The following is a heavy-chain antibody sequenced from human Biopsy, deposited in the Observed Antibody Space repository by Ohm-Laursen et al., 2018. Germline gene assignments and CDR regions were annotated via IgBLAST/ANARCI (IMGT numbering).Heavy chain of an antibody. V-gene: IGHV4-59*01. CDR2: IYYSGST. D-gene: IGHD6-19*01. Sequence: SETLSLTCLVSGGSIGSFFWSWIRQPPGKGLEWIGYIYYSGSTNYNPSLRSRVTMSVDMPKNQFSLKLSSVTAADTAIYYCARGMRSSGWPYFDSWGQGTLVTVSS. J-gene: IGHJ4*02. CDR1: GGSIGSFF. CDR3: ARGMRSSGWPYFDS.